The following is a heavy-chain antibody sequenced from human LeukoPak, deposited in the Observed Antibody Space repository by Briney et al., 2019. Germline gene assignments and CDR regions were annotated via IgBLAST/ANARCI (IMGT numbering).Heavy chain of an antibody. J-gene: IGHJ3*02. Sequence: GGSLRLSCAASGFTFSSYGMHWVRQAPGKGLEWVAVISYDGSNKYYADSVKGRFTISRDNSKNTLYLQMNSLRAEDTAVYYCAKAVGYSSGSYDAFDIWGQGTMVTVSS. CDR2: ISYDGSNK. CDR3: AKAVGYSSGSYDAFDI. D-gene: IGHD6-19*01. V-gene: IGHV3-30*18. CDR1: GFTFSSYG.